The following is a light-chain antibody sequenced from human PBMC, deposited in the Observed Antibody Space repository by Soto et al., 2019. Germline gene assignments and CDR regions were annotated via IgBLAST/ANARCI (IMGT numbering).Light chain of an antibody. V-gene: IGKV3-15*01. CDR3: QQYNDWRT. CDR2: GAW. CDR1: QSVGSN. Sequence: EIVMTQSPATLSVSPGERATLSCRASQSVGSNLAWYQQKPGQAPRLLIFGAWNRATDIPARFSGSGSGTEFTLTISSLQYEDYAVYYCQQYNDWRTFGQGTKLEIK. J-gene: IGKJ2*01.